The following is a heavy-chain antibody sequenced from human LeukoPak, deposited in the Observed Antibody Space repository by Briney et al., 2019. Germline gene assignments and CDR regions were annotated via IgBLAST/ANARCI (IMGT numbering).Heavy chain of an antibody. D-gene: IGHD3-9*01. CDR2: IWYDGNNK. Sequence: GGSLRLSCAASGFTFSTYGMHWVRQAPGKGLEWVAVIWYDGNNKYYADSVKGRFTISRDVSKNTLYLQMNSLRAEDTAVYYCAKSRDILTGYYDYWGQGTLVTVSS. CDR1: GFTFSTYG. V-gene: IGHV3-30*02. CDR3: AKSRDILTGYYDY. J-gene: IGHJ4*02.